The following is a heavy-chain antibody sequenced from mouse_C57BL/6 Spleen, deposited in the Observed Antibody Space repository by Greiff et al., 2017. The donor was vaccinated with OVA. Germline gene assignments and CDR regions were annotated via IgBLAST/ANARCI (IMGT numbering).Heavy chain of an antibody. D-gene: IGHD3-2*02. CDR3: ARRQLRPSFYAMDY. Sequence: QVQLQQSGAELVRPGTSVKVSCKASGYAFTNYLIEWVKQRPGQGLEWIGVINPGSGGTNYNEKFKGKATLTADKSSSTAYMQLSSLTSEDSAVYFCARRQLRPSFYAMDYWGQGTSVTVSS. J-gene: IGHJ4*01. CDR2: INPGSGGT. V-gene: IGHV1-54*01. CDR1: GYAFTNYL.